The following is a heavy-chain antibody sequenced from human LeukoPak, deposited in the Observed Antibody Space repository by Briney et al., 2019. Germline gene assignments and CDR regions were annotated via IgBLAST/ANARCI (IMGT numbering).Heavy chain of an antibody. CDR2: IFHDGNI. CDR3: ARGPTCSTTSCYRSEFYYYYMDV. CDR1: GDSVSNSDYY. Sequence: SRTLSLTCSVSGDSVSNSDYYWTWIRQPPGKGLEWIGHIFHDGNIFYNPSVQSRVSILVDRSKNQFSLRLTSVTAADSAKYYCARGPTCSTTSCYRSEFYYYYMDVWGKGTTVTVSS. J-gene: IGHJ6*03. D-gene: IGHD2-2*01. V-gene: IGHV4-30-2*01.